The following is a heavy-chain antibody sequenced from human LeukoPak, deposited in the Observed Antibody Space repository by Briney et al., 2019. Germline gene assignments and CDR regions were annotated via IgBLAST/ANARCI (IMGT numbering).Heavy chain of an antibody. Sequence: SETLSLTCAVYVGSFSGYYWSWIRQPPGKGLEWIGEIDHSGSTNYNSSLKSRVTLSVDTSKNQFSLKVRSVTAADTSMYYCARRPRNSGSYDGPSGLDYWGQGTLVTVSS. CDR3: ARRPRNSGSYDGPSGLDY. D-gene: IGHD1-26*01. J-gene: IGHJ4*02. CDR2: IDHSGST. V-gene: IGHV4-34*01. CDR1: VGSFSGYY.